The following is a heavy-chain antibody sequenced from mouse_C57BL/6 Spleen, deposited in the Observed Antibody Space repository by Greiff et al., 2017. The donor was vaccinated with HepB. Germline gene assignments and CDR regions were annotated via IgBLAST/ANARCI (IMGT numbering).Heavy chain of an antibody. Sequence: EVQLVESGPELVKPGASVKIPCKASGYTFTDYNMDWVKQSHGKSLEWIGDINPNNGGTIYNQKFKGKATLTVDKSSSTAYMELRSLTSEDTAVYYCARRGSNSPHYYAMDYWGQGTSVTVSS. J-gene: IGHJ4*01. CDR3: ARRGSNSPHYYAMDY. V-gene: IGHV1-18*01. CDR1: GYTFTDYN. CDR2: INPNNGGT. D-gene: IGHD2-5*01.